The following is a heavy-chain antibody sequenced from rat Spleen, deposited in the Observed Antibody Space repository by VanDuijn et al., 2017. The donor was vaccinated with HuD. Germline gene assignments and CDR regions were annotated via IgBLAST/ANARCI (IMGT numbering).Heavy chain of an antibody. CDR2: ISYDGSST. D-gene: IGHD1-9*01. Sequence: EVQLVESGGGLVQPGRSLKLSCAASGFTFSNYDMAWVRQGPTKGLEWVASISYDGSSTYYPDSVKGRFTISRANAKSTLSLQMDSLRSEDTATYYCARRHYGYTDYFDYWGQGVMVTVSS. V-gene: IGHV5-29*01. CDR3: ARRHYGYTDYFDY. J-gene: IGHJ2*01. CDR1: GFTFSNYD.